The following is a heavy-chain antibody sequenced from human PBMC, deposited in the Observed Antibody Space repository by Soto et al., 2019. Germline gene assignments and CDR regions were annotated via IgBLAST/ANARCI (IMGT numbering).Heavy chain of an antibody. CDR2: IYYSGST. Sequence: SETLSLTCNVSCGSISSGGEYWISISHHPWKCLEWIGYIYYSGSTYYNPSLKSRVTLSVDTSKNQFSLKLSSVTAADTAVYYCARDRYYYDSSGPPIDAFDIWGQGTMVTVSS. J-gene: IGHJ3*02. CDR1: CGSISSGGEY. D-gene: IGHD3-22*01. V-gene: IGHV4-31*03. CDR3: ARDRYYYDSSGPPIDAFDI.